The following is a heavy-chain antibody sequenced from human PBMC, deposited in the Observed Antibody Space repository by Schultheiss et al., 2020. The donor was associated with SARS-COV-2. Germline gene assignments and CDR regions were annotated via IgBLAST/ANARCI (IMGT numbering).Heavy chain of an antibody. Sequence: GGSLRLSCAASGFTFSSYGMHWVRQAPGKGLEWVAVISYDGSNKYYADSVKGRFIISRDNSKNTLYLQMNSLRAEDTAVYYCARDYDLLAAAGPRNFDYWGQGTLVTVSS. CDR1: GFTFSSYG. V-gene: IGHV3-30*03. CDR3: ARDYDLLAAAGPRNFDY. CDR2: ISYDGSNK. J-gene: IGHJ4*02. D-gene: IGHD6-13*01.